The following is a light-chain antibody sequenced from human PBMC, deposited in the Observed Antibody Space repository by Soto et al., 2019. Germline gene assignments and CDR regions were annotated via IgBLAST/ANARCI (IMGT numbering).Light chain of an antibody. V-gene: IGKV1-27*01. CDR2: AAS. CDR3: LQDINYPWT. Sequence: DIQMTQSPSALSASVGDRVTITCRASQGISNYLAWYQQKPGKVPKLLIYAASTLQSGVPPRFSGSGSGTDFTLAISSLQPEDSATYYCLQDINYPWTFGQGTKV. J-gene: IGKJ1*01. CDR1: QGISNY.